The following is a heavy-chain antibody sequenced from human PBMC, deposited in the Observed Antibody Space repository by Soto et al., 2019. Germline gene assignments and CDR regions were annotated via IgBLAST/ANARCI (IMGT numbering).Heavy chain of an antibody. CDR2: IVVGSGNT. V-gene: IGHV1-58*02. CDR3: VLCTTASCYGKFDY. Sequence: SVKVSCKASGFTFSNSAIQWMRQARGERLEWIGWIVVGSGNTNYAQKIQERVTIFRDMSTSTSYMELSSLTSEDTAVYYCVLCTTASCYGKFDYWGQGTLVTVSS. J-gene: IGHJ4*02. CDR1: GFTFSNSA. D-gene: IGHD2-2*01.